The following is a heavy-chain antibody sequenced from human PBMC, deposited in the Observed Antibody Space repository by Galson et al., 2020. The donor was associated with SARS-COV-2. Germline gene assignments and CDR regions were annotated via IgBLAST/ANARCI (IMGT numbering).Heavy chain of an antibody. CDR2: IYPGDSDT. V-gene: IGHV5-51*01. Sequence: GESLKISCKGSGYRFTSYWIGWVRQMPGKGLEWMGIIYPGDSDTRYSPSFQGQVTISVDKSISTAYLHWSSLKASDTAMYYCARGERSDAFDIWGQGTMVTVSS. CDR1: GYRFTSYW. J-gene: IGHJ3*02. CDR3: ARGERSDAFDI.